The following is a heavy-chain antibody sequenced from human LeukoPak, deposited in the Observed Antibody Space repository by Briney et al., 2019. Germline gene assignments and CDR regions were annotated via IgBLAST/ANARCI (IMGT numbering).Heavy chain of an antibody. CDR2: IQYDGSNE. Sequence: PGGSLRLSCAASRFTFSSYGMHWVRQAPEKGLGWVADIQYDGSNEQYADSVKGRFSISRDSSKNILYLQMNSLRAEDTAVYYCAKDRCSNGVGCYYYYMDVWGKGTTVTISS. J-gene: IGHJ6*03. D-gene: IGHD2-8*01. CDR3: AKDRCSNGVGCYYYYMDV. V-gene: IGHV3-30*02. CDR1: RFTFSSYG.